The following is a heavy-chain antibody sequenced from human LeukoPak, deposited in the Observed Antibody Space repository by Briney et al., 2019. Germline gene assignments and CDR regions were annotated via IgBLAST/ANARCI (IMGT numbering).Heavy chain of an antibody. D-gene: IGHD4-17*01. CDR2: IYSSGST. CDR1: GYPISSGYY. J-gene: IGHJ4*02. CDR3: ARVALVDYGDYWVDY. V-gene: IGHV4-38-2*02. Sequence: PSETLSLTCTVSGYPISSGYYWGWIRQPPGKTLEWIGSIYSSGSTYYNSSLQSRVIIIIDTPKNHFSLTLSSVTAADTAVYYCARVALVDYGDYWVDYWGQGTLVTVSS.